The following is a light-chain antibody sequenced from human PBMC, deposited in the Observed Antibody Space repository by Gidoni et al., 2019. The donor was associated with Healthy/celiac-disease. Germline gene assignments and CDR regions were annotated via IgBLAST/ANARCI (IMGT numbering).Light chain of an antibody. CDR3: QQRSNWPPG. Sequence: ILSTQSPATLSLSPGERATLSCRASQSVSSYLAWYQQKPGQAPRLLIYDASNRATGIPARFSGSGSGTDFTLTISSLEPEDFAVYYCQQRSNWPPGFGGGTKVEIK. CDR1: QSVSSY. V-gene: IGKV3-11*01. J-gene: IGKJ4*01. CDR2: DAS.